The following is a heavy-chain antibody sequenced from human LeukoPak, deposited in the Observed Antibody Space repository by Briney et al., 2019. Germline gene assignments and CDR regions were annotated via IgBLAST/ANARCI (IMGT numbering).Heavy chain of an antibody. Sequence: GGSLRLSCAASGFTFSSYSMNWVRQAPGKGLEWVSYISSSSSTIYYADSVKGRFTISRDNAKNSLYLQMNSLRAEDTAVYYCARLSKDGYNYVGYWGQGTLVTVSS. CDR2: ISSSSSTI. CDR3: ARLSKDGYNYVGY. CDR1: GFTFSSYS. J-gene: IGHJ4*02. V-gene: IGHV3-48*04. D-gene: IGHD5-24*01.